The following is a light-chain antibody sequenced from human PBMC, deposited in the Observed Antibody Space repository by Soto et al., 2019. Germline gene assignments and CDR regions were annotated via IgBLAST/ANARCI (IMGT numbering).Light chain of an antibody. J-gene: IGKJ5*01. Sequence: EIVLTQSPATLSSSSGARATLSCRASQSVSSYLAWYQQKPGQAPRLLIYDASNRATGIPARFSGSGSGTDFTLTISSLEPEDFAVYYCQQRSNWITFGQGTRLEIK. V-gene: IGKV3-11*01. CDR1: QSVSSY. CDR3: QQRSNWIT. CDR2: DAS.